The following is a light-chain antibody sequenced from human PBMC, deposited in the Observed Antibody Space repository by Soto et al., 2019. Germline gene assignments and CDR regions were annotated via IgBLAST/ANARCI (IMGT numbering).Light chain of an antibody. CDR3: CSFTSINTWV. CDR2: EVS. V-gene: IGLV2-14*01. CDR1: SSDVGGYNY. Sequence: QSALTQPASVSGSPGQSITMSCTGTSSDVGGYNYVSWYQQHPGKAPKLMIYEVSNRPSGVSNRFSGSKSGNTASLTISGLQTEDEADYYCCSFTSINTWVFGGGTKETVL. J-gene: IGLJ3*02.